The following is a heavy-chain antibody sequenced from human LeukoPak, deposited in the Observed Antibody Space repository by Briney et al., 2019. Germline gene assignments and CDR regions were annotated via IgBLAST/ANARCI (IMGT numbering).Heavy chain of an antibody. J-gene: IGHJ6*02. CDR1: GYSFTTYW. CDR3: VRSRGYSYGTVGYFYGMDV. Sequence: GESLKISCKASGYSFTTYWIGWVRQVPGKGLEWVGIIYPADSTAKYSPSFQGQVTISADKSISTAYLQWSSLKASDTAMYYCVRSRGYSYGTVGYFYGMDVWGQGTTVTVSS. D-gene: IGHD5-18*01. CDR2: IYPADSTA. V-gene: IGHV5-51*01.